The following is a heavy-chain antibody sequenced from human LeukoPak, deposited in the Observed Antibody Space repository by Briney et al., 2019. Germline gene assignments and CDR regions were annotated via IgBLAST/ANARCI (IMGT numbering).Heavy chain of an antibody. J-gene: IGHJ3*02. D-gene: IGHD3-22*01. CDR2: ISGSGGST. V-gene: IGHV3-23*01. Sequence: PGGSLRLSCAASGFTFSSHVMSWVRQAPGKGLHWVSAISGSGGSTYYVDSVKGRFIISRDNSKNTLYLQMNSLRAEDTAVYYCAKRDDSSNAFDIWGQGTMVTVSS. CDR3: AKRDDSSNAFDI. CDR1: GFTFSSHV.